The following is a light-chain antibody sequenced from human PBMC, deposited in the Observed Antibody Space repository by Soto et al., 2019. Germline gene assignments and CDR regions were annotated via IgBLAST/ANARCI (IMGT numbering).Light chain of an antibody. CDR1: QSISLW. CDR2: DAS. J-gene: IGKJ1*01. CDR3: QQYDTHPWT. V-gene: IGKV1-5*01. Sequence: DIQMTQSPSTLSASVGDRVTITCRASQSISLWLAWYQQKPGKAPKLLIYDASSLQSGVPSRFSGSGSGTELTLTINNLQPDDFATYYCQQYDTHPWTFGQGTKVEIK.